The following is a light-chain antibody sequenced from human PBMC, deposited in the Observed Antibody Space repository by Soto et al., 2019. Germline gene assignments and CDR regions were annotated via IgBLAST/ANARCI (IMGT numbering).Light chain of an antibody. CDR3: SSFTTSSTYV. CDR1: SSDVGAYNF. Sequence: QSVLTQPASVSGSPGQAITISCTATSSDVGAYNFVSWYQQHPGTAPKLMIYEVSNRPSGVSSRFSGSKSGNTASLTISGLQADDEGGYYCSSFTTSSTYVFGTGTKVTVL. V-gene: IGLV2-14*01. J-gene: IGLJ1*01. CDR2: EVS.